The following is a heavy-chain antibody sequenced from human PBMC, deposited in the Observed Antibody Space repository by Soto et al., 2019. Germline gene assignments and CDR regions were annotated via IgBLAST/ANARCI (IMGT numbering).Heavy chain of an antibody. J-gene: IGHJ6*02. V-gene: IGHV4-4*02. CDR2: IYHSGST. CDR3: ARVLVGYSSSSGDYYYYGMDV. Sequence: QVQLQESGPGLVKPSGTLSLTCAVSGGSISSSNWWSWVRQPPGKGLEWIGEIYHSGSTNYNPSRKSRVTISVDKSKNKFSLKLSSVTAADTAVYYCARVLVGYSSSSGDYYYYGMDVWGQGTTVTVSS. CDR1: GGSISSSNW. D-gene: IGHD6-6*01.